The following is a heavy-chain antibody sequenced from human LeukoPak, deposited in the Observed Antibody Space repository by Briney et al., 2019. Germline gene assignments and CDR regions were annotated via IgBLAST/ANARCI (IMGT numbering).Heavy chain of an antibody. CDR3: TRDLHSGSYYTPKY. Sequence: PGGSLRLSCTASGFTFGGYDTSWVRQAPGKGLEWVGFIRSKAYRGTTEYAASVKGRFTFSRDDSKSIAYLRMNSLKTEDTAVYYCTRDLHSGSYYTPKYWGQGTLVTVSS. J-gene: IGHJ4*02. CDR2: IRSKAYRGTT. V-gene: IGHV3-49*04. D-gene: IGHD1-26*01. CDR1: GFTFGGYD.